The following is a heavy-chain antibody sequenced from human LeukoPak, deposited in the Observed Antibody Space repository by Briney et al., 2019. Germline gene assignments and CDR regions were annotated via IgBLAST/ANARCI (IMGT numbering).Heavy chain of an antibody. Sequence: SETPSLTCNVSGASISNKFWSWIRHPPGKGLEWIGYISYTGTTNYNPSLQSRVTISVDTSKNQLSLRVTSMTAADTAVYYCARDTSGYYGRYESWGQGILVTVSS. D-gene: IGHD3-3*01. V-gene: IGHV4-59*01. CDR3: ARDTSGYYGRYES. CDR2: ISYTGTT. CDR1: GASISNKF. J-gene: IGHJ4*02.